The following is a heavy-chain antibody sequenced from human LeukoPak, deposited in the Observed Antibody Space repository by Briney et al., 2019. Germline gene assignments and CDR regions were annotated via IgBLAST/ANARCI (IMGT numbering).Heavy chain of an antibody. V-gene: IGHV4-31*03. CDR3: ARVGRRRVTMVRGVIPYYFDY. CDR1: GGSISSGGYY. J-gene: IGHJ4*02. D-gene: IGHD3-10*01. CDR2: IYYSGST. Sequence: SETLSLTCTVPGGSISSGGYYWSWIRQHPGKGLEWIGYIYYSGSTYYNPSLKSRVTISVDTSKNQFSLKLSSVTAADTAVYYCARVGRRRVTMVRGVIPYYFDYWGQGTLVTDSS.